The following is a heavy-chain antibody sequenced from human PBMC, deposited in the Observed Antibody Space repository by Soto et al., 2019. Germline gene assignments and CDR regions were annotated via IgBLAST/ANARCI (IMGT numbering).Heavy chain of an antibody. V-gene: IGHV1-18*01. J-gene: IGHJ4*02. CDR1: GFTFTTHG. Sequence: ASVKVSCKASGFTFTTHGFTWVRQAPGQGLEWMGWSSALNGYTNYAQNFQGRLTITTDSSTSTAYMELRSLRSDDTAVYYCASAPSIAIGLRKWGEGTLITVYS. CDR3: ASAPSIAIGLRK. CDR2: SSALNGYT. D-gene: IGHD6-6*01.